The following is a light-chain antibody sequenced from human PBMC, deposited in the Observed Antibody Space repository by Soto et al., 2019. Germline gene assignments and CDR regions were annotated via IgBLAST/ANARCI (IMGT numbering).Light chain of an antibody. V-gene: IGKV1-5*03. CDR3: QQFNGCSPWT. CDR1: QSIRSF. J-gene: IGKJ1*01. CDR2: KTS. Sequence: DIQMTQSPSTLSASVRDRVTITCRASQSIRSFLAWCQQKPGKAPKVLIYKTSSLESGVPSRFSGSGSGTEFSLTSGGLQPDDLVTYYCQQFNGCSPWTFGQRTKIEI.